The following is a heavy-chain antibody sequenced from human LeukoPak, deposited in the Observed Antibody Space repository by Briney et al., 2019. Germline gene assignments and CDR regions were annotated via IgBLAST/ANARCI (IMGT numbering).Heavy chain of an antibody. Sequence: ASVKVSCKASGYTLTSYGISWVRQAPGQGLEWMGWISAYNGNTNYAQKLQGRVTMTTDTSTSTAYMELRSLRSDDTAVYYCARDTVVVPAAMPGYYYYGMDVWGQGTTVTVSS. D-gene: IGHD2-2*01. CDR3: ARDTVVVPAAMPGYYYYGMDV. J-gene: IGHJ6*02. CDR1: GYTLTSYG. V-gene: IGHV1-18*01. CDR2: ISAYNGNT.